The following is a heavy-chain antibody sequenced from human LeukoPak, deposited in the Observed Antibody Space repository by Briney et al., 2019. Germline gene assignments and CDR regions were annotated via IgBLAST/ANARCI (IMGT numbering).Heavy chain of an antibody. CDR2: IYYSGST. V-gene: IGHV4-39*01. D-gene: IGHD3-10*01. Sequence: SETLSLTCTVSGGSISSSGYNWGWIRQPPGKGLEWIGSIYYSGSTYYNPSLKSRVTISVDTSKNQFSLKLSSVTATDTAVYYCARRARGSPGSRRYFDYWGQGTLVTVSS. CDR3: ARRARGSPGSRRYFDY. CDR1: GGSISSSGYN. J-gene: IGHJ4*02.